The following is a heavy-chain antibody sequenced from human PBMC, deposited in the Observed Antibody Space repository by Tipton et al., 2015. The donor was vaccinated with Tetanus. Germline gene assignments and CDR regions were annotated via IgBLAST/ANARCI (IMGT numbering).Heavy chain of an antibody. D-gene: IGHD2-8*01. Sequence: TLSLTCTVSGGSISSYYWSWIRQPPGKGLEWIGYIYYSGSTNYNPSLKSRATISVDTSKNQFSLKLSSVTAADTAVYYCARDPSGGVRYFDYWGQGTLVTVSS. CDR2: IYYSGST. CDR1: GGSISSYY. V-gene: IGHV4-59*01. J-gene: IGHJ4*02. CDR3: ARDPSGGVRYFDY.